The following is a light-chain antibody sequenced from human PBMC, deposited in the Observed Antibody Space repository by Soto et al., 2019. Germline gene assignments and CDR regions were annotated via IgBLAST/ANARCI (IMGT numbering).Light chain of an antibody. CDR3: SSHTNNSPVV. Sequence: QSALTQPASVSGSPGQSITISCTGTSSDVGGYHYVSWYQQHPGKAPKLMIYEVSHRPSGVSNRFSGSKSGNTASLTISGLQAEDEADYYCSSHTNNSPVVFGGGTKLTVL. V-gene: IGLV2-14*01. CDR1: SSDVGGYHY. J-gene: IGLJ2*01. CDR2: EVS.